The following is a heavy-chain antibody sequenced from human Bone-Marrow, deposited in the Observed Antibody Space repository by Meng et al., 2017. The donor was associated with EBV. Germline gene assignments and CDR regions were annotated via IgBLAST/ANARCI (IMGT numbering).Heavy chain of an antibody. CDR1: GGSISSSNW. D-gene: IGHD2-2*02. CDR3: ARGGVVPAAIGNWFDP. V-gene: IGHV4-4*02. CDR2: IYHSGST. Sequence: QRQLQESGPGVVKPAGNLSLTWAVSGGSISSSNWWSWVRQPPGKGLEWIGEIYHSGSTNYNPSLKSRVTISVDKSRNQFSLKLSSVTAADTAVYYCARGGVVPAAIGNWFDPWGQGTLVTVSS. J-gene: IGHJ5*02.